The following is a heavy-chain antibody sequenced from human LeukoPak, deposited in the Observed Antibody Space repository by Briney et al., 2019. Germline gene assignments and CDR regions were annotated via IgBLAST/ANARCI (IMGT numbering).Heavy chain of an antibody. D-gene: IGHD3-9*01. CDR2: ISAYNGNT. J-gene: IGHJ4*02. Sequence: ASVKVSCKASGYTFTSYGISWVRQAPGQGLEWMGWISAYNGNTNYAQKLQGRVTMTTDTSTSTAYMELRSLRSDDTAVYYCARGDLRYFDWLNAFDYWGRGTLVTVSS. CDR1: GYTFTSYG. V-gene: IGHV1-18*01. CDR3: ARGDLRYFDWLNAFDY.